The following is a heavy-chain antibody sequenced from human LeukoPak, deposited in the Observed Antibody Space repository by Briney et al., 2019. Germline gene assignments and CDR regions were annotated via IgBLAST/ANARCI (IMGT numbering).Heavy chain of an antibody. J-gene: IGHJ4*02. CDR1: GFTFSSYE. CDR3: AREGTGMVSFDY. D-gene: IGHD5-18*01. V-gene: IGHV3-48*03. CDR2: ISSGGNTI. Sequence: QPGGSLRLSCAASGFTFSSYEMNSVRQAPGKGLEWVSYISSGGNTIYYADSVKGRFTISRDNAKNSLYLQMNSLRAEDTAVYYCAREGTGMVSFDYLGQGTLVTVSS.